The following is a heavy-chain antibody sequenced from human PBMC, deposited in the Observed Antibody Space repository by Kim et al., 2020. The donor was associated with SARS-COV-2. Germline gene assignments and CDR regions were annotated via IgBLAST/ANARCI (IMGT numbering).Heavy chain of an antibody. J-gene: IGHJ4*01. CDR2: ISYSGNP. V-gene: IGHV4-31*03. CDR3: GRGHRRDF. CDR1: GGSIRSCGKF. D-gene: IGHD6-25*01. Sequence: SETLSLTCSVSGGSIRSCGKFWTWIRQHPAKGLEWIVYISYSGNPHYTLSRRSRVCVAIQTSEDHFSLALISVAAAAVALCECGRGHRRDFWG.